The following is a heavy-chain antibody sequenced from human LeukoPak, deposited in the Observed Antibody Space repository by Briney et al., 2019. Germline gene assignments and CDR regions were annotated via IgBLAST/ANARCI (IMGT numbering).Heavy chain of an antibody. CDR3: ARSMGEEYYDSSGYYPVLLFDY. Sequence: SETLSLTCTVSGYSISSGYYWGWIRQPPGKGLEWIGSIYHSGSTYYNPSLKSRVTISVDTSKNQFSLKLSSVTAADTAVYCCARSMGEEYYDSSGYYPVLLFDYWGQGTLVTVSS. CDR1: GYSISSGYY. V-gene: IGHV4-38-2*02. CDR2: IYHSGST. J-gene: IGHJ4*02. D-gene: IGHD3-22*01.